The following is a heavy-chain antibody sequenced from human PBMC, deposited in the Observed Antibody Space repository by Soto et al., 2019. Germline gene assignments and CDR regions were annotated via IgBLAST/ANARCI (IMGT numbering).Heavy chain of an antibody. J-gene: IGHJ6*02. CDR2: IYYSGST. V-gene: IGHV4-31*03. CDR3: ARGEYSGYDQSYYYYGMDV. CDR1: GGSISSGGYY. Sequence: SETLSLTCTVSGGSISSGGYYWSWIRQHPGKGLEWIGYIYYSGSTYYNPSLKSRVTISVDTSKNQFSLKLSSVTAADTAVYYCARGEYSGYDQSYYYYGMDVWGQGTTVTVSS. D-gene: IGHD5-12*01.